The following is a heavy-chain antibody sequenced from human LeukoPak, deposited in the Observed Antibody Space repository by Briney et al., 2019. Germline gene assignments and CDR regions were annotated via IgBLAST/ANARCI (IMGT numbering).Heavy chain of an antibody. D-gene: IGHD5-18*01. CDR1: GYTFTSYY. CDR3: ARFPNTAMVMGLEYYYYGMDV. V-gene: IGHV1-46*01. J-gene: IGHJ6*02. Sequence: ASVKVSCKASGYTFTSYYMHWVRQAPAQGLEGMGLINPSGVSTSYAQKFQGRVTMTRDTSTSTVSMELSSLRSEDTAVYYCARFPNTAMVMGLEYYYYGMDVWGQGTTVTVSS. CDR2: INPSGVST.